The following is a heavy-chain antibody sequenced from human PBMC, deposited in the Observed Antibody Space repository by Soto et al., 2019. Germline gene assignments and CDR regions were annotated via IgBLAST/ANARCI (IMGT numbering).Heavy chain of an antibody. CDR1: GGTISGYY. CDR2: IYSSGNT. J-gene: IGHJ5*02. Sequence: PSETLSLTCSVSGGTISGYYWTWIRQPAGKGLEWIGRIYSSGNTKYNPSLQSRVTMSLDTSNNQFSLRLTSVTAADTAVYYCARGQRFSDWFDPWGQGTLVTVSS. CDR3: ARGQRFSDWFDP. D-gene: IGHD3-3*01. V-gene: IGHV4-4*07.